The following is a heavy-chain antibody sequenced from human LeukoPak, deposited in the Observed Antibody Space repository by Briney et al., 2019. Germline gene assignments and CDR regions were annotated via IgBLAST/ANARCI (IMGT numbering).Heavy chain of an antibody. Sequence: SETLSLTCTVSGGSISSYYWSWIRQPPGKGLKWIGYIYYSGSTNYNPSLKSRVTISVDTSKNQFSLKLSSVTDADTAVYYCASYGSGNVIDYWGQGTLVTVSS. CDR3: ASYGSGNVIDY. CDR1: GGSISSYY. J-gene: IGHJ4*02. V-gene: IGHV4-59*08. D-gene: IGHD3-10*01. CDR2: IYYSGST.